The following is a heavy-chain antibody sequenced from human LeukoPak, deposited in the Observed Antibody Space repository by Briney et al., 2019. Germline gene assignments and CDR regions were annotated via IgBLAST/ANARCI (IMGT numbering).Heavy chain of an antibody. D-gene: IGHD1-26*01. CDR2: ISSSSSYI. J-gene: IGHJ4*02. Sequence: GGSLGLSCAASGFTFSSYSMNWVRQAPGKGLEWVSSISSSSSYIYYADSVKGRFTISRDNAKNSLYLQMNSLRAEDTAVYYCARDPGYSGSYSGDYWGQGTLVTVSS. CDR3: ARDPGYSGSYSGDY. CDR1: GFTFSSYS. V-gene: IGHV3-21*01.